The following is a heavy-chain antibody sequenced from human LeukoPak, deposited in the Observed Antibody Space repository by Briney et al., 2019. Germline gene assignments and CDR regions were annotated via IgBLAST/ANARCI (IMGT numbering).Heavy chain of an antibody. Sequence: GGSLRLSCAASGFNLSSYGMHWVRQAPGKGLEWVTSIWFDGSNIHYADSVKGRVIISRDNSKSALYLQMNSLRAEDTAIYYCARDSLPMAVTGPFDHWGQGALVTISS. J-gene: IGHJ4*02. CDR1: GFNLSSYG. CDR3: ARDSLPMAVTGPFDH. CDR2: IWFDGSNI. D-gene: IGHD6-19*01. V-gene: IGHV3-33*01.